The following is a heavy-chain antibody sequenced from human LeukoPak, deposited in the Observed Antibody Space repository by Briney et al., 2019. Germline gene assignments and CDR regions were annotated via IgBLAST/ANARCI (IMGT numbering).Heavy chain of an antibody. CDR3: ATSSNYDFWSGYFKGGYFDY. D-gene: IGHD3-3*01. CDR2: FDPEDGET. V-gene: IGHV1-24*01. J-gene: IGHJ4*02. CDR1: GYTLTELS. Sequence: ASVKVSCKVSGYTLTELSMHWVQQAPGKGLEWMGGFDPEDGETIYAQKFQGRVTMTEDTSTDTAYMELSSLRSEDTAVYYCATSSNYDFWSGYFKGGYFDYWGQGTLVTVSS.